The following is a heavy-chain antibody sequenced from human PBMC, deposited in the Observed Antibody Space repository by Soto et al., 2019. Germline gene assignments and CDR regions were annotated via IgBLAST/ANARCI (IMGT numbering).Heavy chain of an antibody. V-gene: IGHV3-11*01. CDR2: ISSSGSTI. Sequence: QVQLVESGGGLVKPGGYLSLSCAASGFTFSDYYMSWIRQAPGKGLEWVSYISSSGSTIYYADSVKGRFTISRDNAKNSRYLQMNSLRAEDTAVYYCARARSRNYYYYYGMDVWGQGTTVTVSS. J-gene: IGHJ6*02. CDR1: GFTFSDYY. CDR3: ARARSRNYYYYYGMDV. D-gene: IGHD6-13*01.